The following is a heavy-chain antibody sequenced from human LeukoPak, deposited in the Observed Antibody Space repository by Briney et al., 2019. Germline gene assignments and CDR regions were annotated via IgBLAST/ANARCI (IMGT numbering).Heavy chain of an antibody. CDR3: ATGGMEIYYFDY. CDR2: FDPEDGET. CDR1: GYTLTELS. J-gene: IGHJ4*02. D-gene: IGHD3-16*01. Sequence: ASVKVSCKVSGYTLTELSMHWVRQAPGKGLEWMGGFDPEDGETIYAQKFQGRVTMTEDTSTDTAYMELSSLRSEDTAVYYCATGGMEIYYFDYWGQGTLVTVSS. V-gene: IGHV1-24*01.